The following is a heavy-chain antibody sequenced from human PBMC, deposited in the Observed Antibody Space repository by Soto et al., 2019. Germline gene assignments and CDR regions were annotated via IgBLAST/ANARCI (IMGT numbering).Heavy chain of an antibody. D-gene: IGHD2-15*01. CDR3: TRLKDYCSDGSCYYDP. CDR1: GFTFSGFA. CDR2: IKSKANSYAT. Sequence: PGGSLRLSCAASGFTFSGFAMHWVRQASGKGLEWVGRIKSKANSYATAYTASVKGRFTISRDDSKSTAYLQMNSLKTEDSAVYYCTRLKDYCSDGSCYYDPWGQGTLVTVSS. V-gene: IGHV3-73*01. J-gene: IGHJ5*02.